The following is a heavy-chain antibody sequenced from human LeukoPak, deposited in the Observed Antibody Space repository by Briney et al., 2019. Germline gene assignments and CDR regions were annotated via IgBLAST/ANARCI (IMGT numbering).Heavy chain of an antibody. CDR1: GFTFSSYA. D-gene: IGHD6-19*01. V-gene: IGHV3-23*01. CDR2: ISGTADST. CDR3: AKDQNRDSSGWIFDY. J-gene: IGHJ4*02. Sequence: PGGSLRLSCAASGFTFSSYAMSRVRQAPGKGLEWVSAISGTADSTYYADSVKGRFTISRDNSKNTLYLQMNSLRAEDTAVYSCAKDQNRDSSGWIFDYWGQGTLVTVSS.